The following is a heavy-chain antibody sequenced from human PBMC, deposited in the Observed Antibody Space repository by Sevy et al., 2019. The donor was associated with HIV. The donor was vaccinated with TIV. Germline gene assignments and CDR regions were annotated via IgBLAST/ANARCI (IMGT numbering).Heavy chain of an antibody. J-gene: IGHJ4*02. D-gene: IGHD3-9*01. CDR2: ISVYNGNT. CDR1: GYTFTSYG. V-gene: IGHV1-18*01. Sequence: ASVKVSCKASGYTFTSYGISWARQAPGQGLEWMGWISVYNGNTNYAQKLQARVTMTTDTSTSTAYMELRSLRSDDTAVYYCARAGYYSGFYDILTGLDYWGQGTLVTVSS. CDR3: ARAGYYSGFYDILTGLDY.